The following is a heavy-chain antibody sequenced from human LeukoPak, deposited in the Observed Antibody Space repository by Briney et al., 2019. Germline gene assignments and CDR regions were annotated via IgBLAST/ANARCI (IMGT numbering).Heavy chain of an antibody. V-gene: IGHV3-48*03. Sequence: GGSLRLSCAASGFTFSSYEMNWVRQAPGKGLEWVSYISNTERTIYYADSVRGRFTISRDNAKNSLYLQMSSLRAEDTAVYYCARCSTVRSYYFDYWGQGTLVTVSS. D-gene: IGHD1-26*01. CDR2: ISNTERTI. CDR1: GFTFSSYE. CDR3: ARCSTVRSYYFDY. J-gene: IGHJ4*02.